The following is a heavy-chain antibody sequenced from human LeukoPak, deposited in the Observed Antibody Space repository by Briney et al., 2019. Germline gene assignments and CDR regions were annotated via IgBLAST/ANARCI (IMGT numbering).Heavy chain of an antibody. J-gene: IGHJ4*02. Sequence: ASVKVSCKASGYTFTNYGVSWVRQAPGQRLEWMGWISAYNGNIDYAQNLQGRVTMTTDTSTSTAYMELRSLRSDDTAVYHCARDCSTSTCYGRHWGQGTLVIVSS. CDR3: ARDCSTSTCYGRH. CDR1: GYTFTNYG. D-gene: IGHD2-2*01. CDR2: ISAYNGNI. V-gene: IGHV1-18*01.